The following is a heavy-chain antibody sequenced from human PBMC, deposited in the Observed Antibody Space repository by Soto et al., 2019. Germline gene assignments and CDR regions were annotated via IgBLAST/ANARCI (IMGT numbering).Heavy chain of an antibody. J-gene: IGHJ4*02. Sequence: QVQLVQSGAEVKKPGSSVNVSCKASGGTFSSYTISWVRQAPGQGLEWMGRIIPNLGIANDAQKCQGRVTITAAKSTSTAYMELSSLRSEDTAVYYCAREEYYYGSGAVFDYWGQGALVTVSS. CDR2: IIPNLGIA. CDR1: GGTFSSYT. V-gene: IGHV1-69*08. CDR3: AREEYYYGSGAVFDY. D-gene: IGHD3-10*01.